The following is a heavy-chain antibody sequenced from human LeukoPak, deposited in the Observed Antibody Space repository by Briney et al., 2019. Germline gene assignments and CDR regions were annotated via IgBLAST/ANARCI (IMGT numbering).Heavy chain of an antibody. V-gene: IGHV1-2*02. CDR3: ARGWDIAAAANFDP. D-gene: IGHD6-13*01. J-gene: IGHJ5*02. Sequence: ASVKVSCKASGYTFTGYYMHWVRQAPGQGLEWMGWIKPNSGGTNYAQKFQGRVTMTRDTSISTAYMELSRLRSDDTAVYYCARGWDIAAAANFDPWGQGTLVTVSS. CDR2: IKPNSGGT. CDR1: GYTFTGYY.